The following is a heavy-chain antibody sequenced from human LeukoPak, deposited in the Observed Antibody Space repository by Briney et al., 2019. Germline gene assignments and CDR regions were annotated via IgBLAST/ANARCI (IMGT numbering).Heavy chain of an antibody. Sequence: GSLRLSCAASGFTFSSYGMHWVRQAPGKGLEWVAVISYDGSNKYYADSVKGRFTISRDNTKNTLYLQMNSLRAEDTAVYYCAKDGYDSSGYYDYWGQGTLVTVSS. V-gene: IGHV3-30*18. CDR3: AKDGYDSSGYYDY. J-gene: IGHJ4*02. CDR1: GFTFSSYG. CDR2: ISYDGSNK. D-gene: IGHD3-22*01.